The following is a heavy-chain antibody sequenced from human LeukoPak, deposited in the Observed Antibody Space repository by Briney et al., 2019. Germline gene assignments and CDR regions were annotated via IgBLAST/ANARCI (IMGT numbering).Heavy chain of an antibody. J-gene: IGHJ4*02. CDR2: IFYSGST. Sequence: PSETLSLTCTVSGGSISTSSYYWGWVRQPPGKGLEWIGNIFYSGSTYYSPSLKSRVTISVDTSKNQFSLKLSSVTAADTAVYYCASQAVDDILTGYSRSPGFFDYWGQGTLVTVSS. CDR1: GGSISTSSYY. V-gene: IGHV4-39*07. CDR3: ASQAVDDILTGYSRSPGFFDY. D-gene: IGHD3-9*01.